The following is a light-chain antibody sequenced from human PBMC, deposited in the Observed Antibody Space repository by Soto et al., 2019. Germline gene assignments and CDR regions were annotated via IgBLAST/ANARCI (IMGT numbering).Light chain of an antibody. J-gene: IGKJ1*01. V-gene: IGKV2D-29*01. CDR3: MQTVQFKWT. CDR1: QSLVYSNGKTY. Sequence: DIVLTQTPLSRSVTPGQPASISCKSSQSLVYSNGKTYLYWYLMKPGQPPQLLIYGVSNRSSGVPDRFSGSGSRTDFTLKISRVEAEDVGIYYSMQTVQFKWTFGQGTKVEIK. CDR2: GVS.